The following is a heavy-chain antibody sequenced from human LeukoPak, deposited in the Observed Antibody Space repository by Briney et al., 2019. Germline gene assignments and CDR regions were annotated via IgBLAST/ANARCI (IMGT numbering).Heavy chain of an antibody. D-gene: IGHD1-26*01. Sequence: TLSLTCALYVGTSSGYYCSCIPRPPGKGLECFGEINHSGGTNYNPSLKSRVTISVDSAKKQFSLKLSSVTAADTAVYYCARGVSGSYYRDGFDLWGQGTMVTVSS. CDR1: VGTSSGYY. J-gene: IGHJ3*01. CDR2: INHSGGT. CDR3: ARGVSGSYYRDGFDL. V-gene: IGHV4-34*01.